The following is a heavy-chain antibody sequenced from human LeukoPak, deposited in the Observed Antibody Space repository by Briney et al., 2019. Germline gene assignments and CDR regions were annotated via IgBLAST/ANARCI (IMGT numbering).Heavy chain of an antibody. D-gene: IGHD2-2*01. CDR2: ISYDGSNK. CDR3: AKPPDWYCSSPSCHFAAPFDY. J-gene: IGHJ4*02. V-gene: IGHV3-30*18. Sequence: PPGGSLRLSCAASGFTFSSYGMHWVRQAPGKGLEWVAVISYDGSNKYYADSVKGRFTISRDNSKNTLYLQMNSLRAEDTAVYYCAKPPDWYCSSPSCHFAAPFDYWGQGTLVTVSS. CDR1: GFTFSSYG.